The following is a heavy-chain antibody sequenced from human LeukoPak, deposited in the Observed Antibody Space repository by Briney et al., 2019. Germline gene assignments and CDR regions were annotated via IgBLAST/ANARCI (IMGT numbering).Heavy chain of an antibody. V-gene: IGHV3-30*02. CDR1: GFTFSSYG. CDR3: ARFAAGGSYYYYMDV. CDR2: IRYDGSNK. D-gene: IGHD3-10*01. Sequence: GGSLRLSCAASGFTFSSYGMHWVRQAPGKGLEWVAFIRYDGSNKYYADSVKGRFTISRDNSKNTLYLQMNSLRADDTAVYYCARFAAGGSYYYYMDVWGKGTTVTVSS. J-gene: IGHJ6*03.